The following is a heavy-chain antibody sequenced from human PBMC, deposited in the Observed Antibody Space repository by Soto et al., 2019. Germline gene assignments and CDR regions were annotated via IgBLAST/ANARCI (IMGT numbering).Heavy chain of an antibody. Sequence: SETLSLTCTVSGGSISSSSYYWGWIHQPPGKGLEWIGSIYYSGSTYYNPSLKSRVTISVDTSKNQFSLKLSSVTAADTAVYYCARRPGNGDYYFDYWGQGTLVTVSS. D-gene: IGHD4-17*01. CDR2: IYYSGST. J-gene: IGHJ4*02. CDR1: GGSISSSSYY. V-gene: IGHV4-39*01. CDR3: ARRPGNGDYYFDY.